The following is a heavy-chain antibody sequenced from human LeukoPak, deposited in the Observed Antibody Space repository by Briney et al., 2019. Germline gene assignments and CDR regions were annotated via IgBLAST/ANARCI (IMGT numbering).Heavy chain of an antibody. CDR1: GFTFSSYA. CDR2: ISGSGGST. D-gene: IGHD6-13*01. V-gene: IGHV3-23*01. Sequence: GGPLRLSCAASGFTFSSYAMSWVRQAPGKGLEWVSAISGSGGSTYYADSVKGRFTISRDNSKNTLYLQMNSLRAEDTAVYYCAKGKQQQLVPYDYWGQGTLVTVSS. CDR3: AKGKQQQLVPYDY. J-gene: IGHJ4*02.